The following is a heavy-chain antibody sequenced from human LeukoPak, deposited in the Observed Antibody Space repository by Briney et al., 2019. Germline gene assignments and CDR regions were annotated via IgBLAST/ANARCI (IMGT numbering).Heavy chain of an antibody. V-gene: IGHV1-69*05. D-gene: IGHD5-18*01. CDR2: IIPIFGTA. CDR1: GGTFSSYA. J-gene: IGHJ4*02. CDR3: ARDGRWSGTAMGY. Sequence: SVKVSCKASGGTFSSYAISWVRQAPGQGLEWMGRIIPIFGTANYAQKFQGRATITTDESTSTAYMELSSLRSEDTAVYYCARDGRWSGTAMGYWGQGTLVTVSS.